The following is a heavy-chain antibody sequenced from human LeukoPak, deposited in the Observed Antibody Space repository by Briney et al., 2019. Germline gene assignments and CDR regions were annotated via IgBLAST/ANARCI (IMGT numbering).Heavy chain of an antibody. J-gene: IGHJ4*02. D-gene: IGHD5-24*01. CDR1: GFTFRSHW. CDR3: VRDGDVYNFDH. Sequence: GGSLRLSCAASGFTFRSHWMLWVRQAPGKGLVWVSRIKGDETYTNHADSVKGRFTISRDNAKNTLYLQMTSLRVEDTAIYYCVRDGDVYNFDHWGQGTLVTVSS. CDR2: IKGDETYT. V-gene: IGHV3-74*01.